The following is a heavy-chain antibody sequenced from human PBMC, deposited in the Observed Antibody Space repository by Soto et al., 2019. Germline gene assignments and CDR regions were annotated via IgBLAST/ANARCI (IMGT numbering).Heavy chain of an antibody. Sequence: PGGSLRLSCAASGFTFSSYAMSWVRQAPGKGLEWVSAISGSGGSTYYADSVKGRVTISRDNSKNTLYLQMNSLRAEDTAVYYCARAPRYYGGNRGYFKHWGQGTLVTVSS. CDR1: GFTFSSYA. D-gene: IGHD4-17*01. CDR2: ISGSGGST. J-gene: IGHJ1*01. V-gene: IGHV3-23*01. CDR3: ARAPRYYGGNRGYFKH.